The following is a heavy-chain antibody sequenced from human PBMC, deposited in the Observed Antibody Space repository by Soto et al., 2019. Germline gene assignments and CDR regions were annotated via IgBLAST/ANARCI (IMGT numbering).Heavy chain of an antibody. CDR2: IIPIFGTA. J-gene: IGHJ4*02. V-gene: IGHV1-69*13. CDR3: ARCYYDSSGYPRAYYFDY. CDR1: GGTFSSYA. Sequence: GASVKVSCKASGGTFSSYAISWVRQAPGQGLEWMGGIIPIFGTANYAQKFQGRVTITADESTSTAYMELSSLRSEDTAVYYCARCYYDSSGYPRAYYFDYWGQGTLVTVSS. D-gene: IGHD3-22*01.